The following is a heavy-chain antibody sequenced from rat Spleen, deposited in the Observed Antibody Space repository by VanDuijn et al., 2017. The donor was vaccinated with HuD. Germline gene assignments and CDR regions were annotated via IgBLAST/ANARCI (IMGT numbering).Heavy chain of an antibody. J-gene: IGHJ2*01. D-gene: IGHD1-1*01. CDR3: ARENYYSGEY. Sequence: EVQLVESGGGLVQPGRSLKLSCAASGFTFSNYYMVWVRQAPTEGLEWVAYISTAGSNTYYRDSVKGRFTISRDNAKSTLYLQMGMLRSDDTATYYCARENYYSGEYWGQGVMVTVSS. CDR1: GFTFSNYY. CDR2: ISTAGSNT. V-gene: IGHV5-27*01.